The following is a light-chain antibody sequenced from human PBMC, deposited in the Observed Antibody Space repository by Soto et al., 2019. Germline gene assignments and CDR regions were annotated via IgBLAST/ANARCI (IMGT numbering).Light chain of an antibody. CDR2: DAS. J-gene: IGKJ1*01. Sequence: DIPVTQSPSTLSASVGDRVTITCGASQSIGTWLAWYQQKPGKAPKLLIFDASTLESGVPSRFSGSGSGTDFSLTISSLQPDDFAIYYCQQYSDSSGAFGQGTRVEIK. V-gene: IGKV1-5*01. CDR3: QQYSDSSGA. CDR1: QSIGTW.